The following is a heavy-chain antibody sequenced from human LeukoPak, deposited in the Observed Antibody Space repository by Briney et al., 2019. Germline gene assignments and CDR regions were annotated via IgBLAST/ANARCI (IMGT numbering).Heavy chain of an antibody. Sequence: PSETLSLTCTVSGGSISSYYWSWIRQPPGKGLEWIGYIYCSGSTNYNPSLKSRVTISVDTSKNQFSLKLSSVTAADTAVYYCARGWLKNGYYYYGMDVWGQGTTVTVSS. V-gene: IGHV4-59*01. CDR1: GGSISSYY. J-gene: IGHJ6*02. D-gene: IGHD3-22*01. CDR2: IYCSGST. CDR3: ARGWLKNGYYYYGMDV.